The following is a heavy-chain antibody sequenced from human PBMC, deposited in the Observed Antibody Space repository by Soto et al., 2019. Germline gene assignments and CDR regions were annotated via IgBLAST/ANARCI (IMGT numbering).Heavy chain of an antibody. J-gene: IGHJ4*02. Sequence: QVQLQESGPGLVKPSQTLSLTCTVSGGSISTVDYWWSWIRQSPDMGLEWIGHIYDGGRTYNNPSRESRVTMSVDTSKSQLPLTLSSVSAADTAVYYCARGPSGDKVDSWGQGTLVTVSS. CDR3: ARGPSGDKVDS. CDR2: IYDGGRT. D-gene: IGHD7-27*01. CDR1: GGSISTVDYW. V-gene: IGHV4-30-4*01.